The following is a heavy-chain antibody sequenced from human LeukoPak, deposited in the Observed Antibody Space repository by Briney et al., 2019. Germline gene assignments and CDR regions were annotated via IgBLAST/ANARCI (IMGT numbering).Heavy chain of an antibody. CDR1: GLTFSNYW. CDR2: IKEDGSEK. V-gene: IGHV3-7*03. D-gene: IGHD6-13*01. Sequence: GGSLRLSCAASGLTFSNYWMTWVRQAPGKGLEWVADIKEDGSEKYYVDPVKGRFTISRDNAKNSLFLQMDSLRSEDTAVYYCVKNSGWYRLDCWGQGTLVTVSS. CDR3: VKNSGWYRLDC. J-gene: IGHJ4*02.